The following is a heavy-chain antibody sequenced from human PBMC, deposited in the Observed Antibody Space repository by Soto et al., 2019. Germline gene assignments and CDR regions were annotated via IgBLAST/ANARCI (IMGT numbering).Heavy chain of an antibody. CDR3: ARHGYNYGGGYFDY. V-gene: IGHV3-66*04. Sequence: GSLRLSCAASGVTVSSNYMSWVRQAPEKGLEWVSVIYSGGSTYYADSVKGRFTISRDNSKNTLYLQKNSLRAEDTAVYYCARHGYNYGGGYFDYWGQGTLVTVSS. D-gene: IGHD5-18*01. CDR1: GVTVSSNY. CDR2: IYSGGST. J-gene: IGHJ4*02.